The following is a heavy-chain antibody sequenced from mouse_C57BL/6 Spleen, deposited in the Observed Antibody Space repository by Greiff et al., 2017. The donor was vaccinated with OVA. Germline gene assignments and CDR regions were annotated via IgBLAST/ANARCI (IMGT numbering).Heavy chain of an antibody. V-gene: IGHV1-81*01. D-gene: IGHD2-1*01. CDR1: GYTFTSYG. CDR3: ARSIYYGNYPYAMDY. CDR2: IYPRSGNT. J-gene: IGHJ4*01. Sequence: VQLQQSGAELARPGASVKLSCKASGYTFTSYGISWVKQRTGQGLEWIGEIYPRSGNTYYNEKFKGKATLTADKSSSTAYMELRSLTSEDSAVYFCARSIYYGNYPYAMDYWGQGTSVTVAS.